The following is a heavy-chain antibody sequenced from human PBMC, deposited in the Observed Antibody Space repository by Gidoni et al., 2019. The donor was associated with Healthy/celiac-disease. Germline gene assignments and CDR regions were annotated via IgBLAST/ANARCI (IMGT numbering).Heavy chain of an antibody. CDR3: AKGQSSGYYYGEDY. CDR1: GFTFDDYA. CDR2: ISWNSGSI. J-gene: IGHJ4*02. D-gene: IGHD3-22*01. V-gene: IGHV3-9*01. Sequence: EVQLVESGGGLVQPGRSLRLSCAASGFTFDDYAMHWVRQAPGKGLEWVSGISWNSGSIGYADSVKGRFTISRDNAKNSLYLQMNSLRAEDTALYYCAKGQSSGYYYGEDYWGQGTLVTVSS.